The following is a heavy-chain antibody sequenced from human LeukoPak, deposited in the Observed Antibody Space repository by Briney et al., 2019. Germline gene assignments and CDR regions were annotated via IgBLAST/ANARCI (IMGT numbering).Heavy chain of an antibody. CDR2: IRYDGSNT. CDR1: GFIFSTYG. CDR3: ARRLVATIYYYYGMDV. Sequence: PGGSLRLSCAASGFIFSTYGMHWVRQAPGKGLEWVAFIRYDGSNTYHADSVKGRFSISRDNSKNTLYLQMNSLRAEDTAVYYCARRLVATIYYYYGMDVWGQGTTVTVSS. D-gene: IGHD5-12*01. J-gene: IGHJ6*02. V-gene: IGHV3-30*02.